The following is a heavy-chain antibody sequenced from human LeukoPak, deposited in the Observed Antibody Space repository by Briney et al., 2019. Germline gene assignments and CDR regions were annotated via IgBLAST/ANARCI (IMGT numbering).Heavy chain of an antibody. V-gene: IGHV4-59*01. CDR1: GGSISSYY. D-gene: IGHD3-3*01. J-gene: IGHJ4*02. CDR3: ARVGYDFWSGYENPFDY. Sequence: SETLSLTCTVSGGSISSYYWSWIRQPPGKGLEWIGHIYYSGSTNYNPSLKSRVTISVDTSKNQFSLKLSSVTAADTAVYYCARVGYDFWSGYENPFDYWGQGTLVTVSS. CDR2: IYYSGST.